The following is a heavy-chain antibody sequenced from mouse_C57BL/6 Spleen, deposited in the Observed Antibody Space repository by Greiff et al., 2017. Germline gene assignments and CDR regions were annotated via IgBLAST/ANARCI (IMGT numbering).Heavy chain of an antibody. J-gene: IGHJ3*01. CDR2: IWSGGST. CDR1: GFSLTSYG. V-gene: IGHV2-2*01. D-gene: IGHD4-1*01. Sequence: QVQLQQSGPGLVPPSQSLSITCSVSGFSLTSYGVHWVRQSPGKGLEWLGVIWSGGSTDYNAAVISSLSISKDNSKGQVFFKMNSLQAADTAIYYCARRGTGAWFAYWGQGTLVTVSA. CDR3: ARRGTGAWFAY.